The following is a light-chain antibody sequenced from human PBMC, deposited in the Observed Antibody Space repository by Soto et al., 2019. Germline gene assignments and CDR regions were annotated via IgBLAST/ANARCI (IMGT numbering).Light chain of an antibody. CDR2: GDI. V-gene: IGLV1-40*01. CDR1: SSNIGAGYD. CDR3: QSYDSSLSGGVV. J-gene: IGLJ2*01. Sequence: QSVLTQPPSVSEAPGQRVTISCTGSSSNIGAGYDVHWYQQLPGTAPKLLIYGDINRPSGVPDRFSDSKSGTSASLAITGLQAEDEADYYCQSYDSSLSGGVVFGGGTKLTVL.